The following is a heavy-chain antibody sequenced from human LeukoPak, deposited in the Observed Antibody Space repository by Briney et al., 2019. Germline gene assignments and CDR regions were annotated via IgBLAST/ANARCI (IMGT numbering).Heavy chain of an antibody. Sequence: PGGSLRLSGAASGFTFSSYGMSWVRQAPGKGLEWVSAISGSGGSTYYTDSVKGRFTISRDNSKNTLYLQMNSLRAEDTAVYYCAKASYFHGSGSYFPFDYWGQGTLVTVSS. D-gene: IGHD3-10*01. CDR2: ISGSGGST. CDR3: AKASYFHGSGSYFPFDY. V-gene: IGHV3-23*01. CDR1: GFTFSSYG. J-gene: IGHJ4*02.